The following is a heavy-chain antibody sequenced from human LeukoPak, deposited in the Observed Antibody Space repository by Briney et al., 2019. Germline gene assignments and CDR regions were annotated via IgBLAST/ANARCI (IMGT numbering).Heavy chain of an antibody. V-gene: IGHV3-48*04. CDR2: ISSSSSTI. CDR3: ARKRWNSGFNWFDP. CDR1: GFTFSSYS. Sequence: PGGSLRLSCAASGFTFSSYSMNWVRQAPGKGLEWVSYISSSSSTIYYADSVKGRFTISRDNAKNSLYLQMNSLRAEDTAVYYCARKRWNSGFNWFDPWGQGTLVTVSS. D-gene: IGHD6-19*01. J-gene: IGHJ5*02.